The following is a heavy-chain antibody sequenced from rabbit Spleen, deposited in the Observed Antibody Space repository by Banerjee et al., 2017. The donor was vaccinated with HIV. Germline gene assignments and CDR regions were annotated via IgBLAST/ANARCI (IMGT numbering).Heavy chain of an antibody. V-gene: IGHV1S45*01. J-gene: IGHJ4*01. D-gene: IGHD4-2*01. CDR2: IYAGYSGTT. CDR1: GFDFSSSGW. CDR3: ARDAGRSSNL. Sequence: QEQLVESGGGLVQPEGSLTLTCKASGFDFSSSGWMFWGRQAPGKGLELIACIYAGYSGTTYYANWAKGRFTISKTSSTTVTLQMTSLTVADTATYFCARDAGRSSNLWGPGTLVTVS.